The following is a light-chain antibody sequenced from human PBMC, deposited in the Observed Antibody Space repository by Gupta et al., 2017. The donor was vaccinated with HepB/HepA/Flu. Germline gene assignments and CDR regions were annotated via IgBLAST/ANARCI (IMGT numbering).Light chain of an antibody. CDR2: SNN. CDR3: ATWDDSLNGVI. V-gene: IGLV1-36*01. CDR1: SSNTGNNA. Sequence: QSVLTQPPSVSDVPGQRVTISCSGSSSNTGNNAVNWYQQLPGAAPRLIIYSNNMRPSAVSDRFSGSKSGTSASLAIRGLQSEDEAHYYCATWDDSLNGVIFGGGTQLTVL. J-gene: IGLJ2*01.